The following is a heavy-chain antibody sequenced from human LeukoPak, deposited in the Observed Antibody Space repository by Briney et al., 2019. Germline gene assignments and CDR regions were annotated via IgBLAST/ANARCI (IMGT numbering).Heavy chain of an antibody. CDR2: ISGSGGST. D-gene: IGHD2/OR15-2a*01. Sequence: GGSLRLSCAASGVTFTTYAMIWVRQAPGKGLEWVSAISGSGGSTYYTDSVKGRFAISRDNSKNTLYLQMNRLRAEDTAVSYCAKEGTFRVARMDVCGQGPTVTVSS. V-gene: IGHV3-23*01. CDR1: GVTFTTYA. CDR3: AKEGTFRVARMDV. J-gene: IGHJ6*02.